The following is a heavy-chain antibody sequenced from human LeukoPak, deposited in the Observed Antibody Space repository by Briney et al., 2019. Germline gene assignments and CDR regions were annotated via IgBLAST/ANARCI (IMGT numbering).Heavy chain of an antibody. J-gene: IGHJ4*02. CDR3: ARAGAGNEYVGLFDY. CDR1: GGSISTYY. CDR2: IYYTGSI. Sequence: PSETLSLTCTVSGGSISTYYWIWIRQPPGKGLEWIGYIYYTGSINYNPSLKSRVTISVDTCKNQFSLKLSSVTAADTAVYYCARAGAGNEYVGLFDYWGQGTLVTVSS. D-gene: IGHD3-16*01. V-gene: IGHV4-59*01.